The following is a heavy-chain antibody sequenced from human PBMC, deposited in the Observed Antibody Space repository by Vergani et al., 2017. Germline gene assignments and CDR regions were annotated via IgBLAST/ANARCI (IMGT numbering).Heavy chain of an antibody. CDR1: GFKFSQFG. D-gene: IGHD3-16*01. J-gene: IGHJ6*03. CDR3: ARDVWDCSGISCFLLAGEFYYMDV. Sequence: QVQLVESGGGVVQPGTSLRLSCEASGFKFSQFGMHWVRQGPGKGLEWVAFISYDGSKTQYADSEKGRVTISRDNSKNTVGLEMSSLRVDDTATYYCARDVWDCSGISCFLLAGEFYYMDVWGQGTTVTVSS. CDR2: ISYDGSKT. V-gene: IGHV3-33*05.